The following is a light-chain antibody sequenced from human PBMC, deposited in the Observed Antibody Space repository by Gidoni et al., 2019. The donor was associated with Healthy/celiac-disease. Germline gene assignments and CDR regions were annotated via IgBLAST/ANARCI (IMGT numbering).Light chain of an antibody. J-gene: IGKJ4*01. Sequence: DTHMTQSPSCLSASVGDRVTIPCRASQSISRYLNWYQQKPGKAPRLLIYAASSLQSGVASRFSGSGSGTDFTLTISSLQPEDFATYYCQQSYSTPLTFGGGTKVEIK. CDR3: QQSYSTPLT. V-gene: IGKV1-39*01. CDR2: AAS. CDR1: QSISRY.